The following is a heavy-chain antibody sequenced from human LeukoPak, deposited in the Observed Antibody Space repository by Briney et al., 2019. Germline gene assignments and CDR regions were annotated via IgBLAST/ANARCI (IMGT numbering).Heavy chain of an antibody. CDR3: SKGDDRYGFDY. CDR2: ITWDGQNI. Sequence: GGSLRLSCAASGFTFEDFTMHWVRHAPGKALEWVSLITWDGQNIEYQDSVKGRFTISRDNSENSLYLQMKSLKTEDTALYFCSKGDDRYGFDYWGQGTLVTVSS. D-gene: IGHD5-18*01. J-gene: IGHJ4*02. V-gene: IGHV3-43*01. CDR1: GFTFEDFT.